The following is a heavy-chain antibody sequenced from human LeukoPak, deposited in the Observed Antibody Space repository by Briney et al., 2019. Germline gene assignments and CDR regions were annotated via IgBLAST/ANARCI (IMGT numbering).Heavy chain of an antibody. J-gene: IGHJ4*02. CDR1: GYTFTSYW. CDR3: ARRGWFDY. Sequence: GESPKISCQGSGYTFTSYWIAWVRQMPGEGLEWMGIIYPGDSDTRYSPSFQGQVTISADKSISTAYLQWSSLKASDTAMYYCARRGWFDYWGQGTLVTVSS. V-gene: IGHV5-51*01. CDR2: IYPGDSDT.